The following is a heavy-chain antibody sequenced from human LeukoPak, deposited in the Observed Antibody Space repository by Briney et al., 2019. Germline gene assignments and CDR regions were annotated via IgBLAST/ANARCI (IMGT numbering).Heavy chain of an antibody. D-gene: IGHD3-22*01. Sequence: ASVKVSCKASGYTFTGYYMHWVRQAPGQGLEWMGWINPNSGGTNYAQKFQGRVTMTRDTSISTAYMELSRLRSDDTAVYYCARAPYYYDSSGYYYPDYWGQGTLVTVSS. J-gene: IGHJ4*02. CDR1: GYTFTGYY. CDR3: ARAPYYYDSSGYYYPDY. CDR2: INPNSGGT. V-gene: IGHV1-2*02.